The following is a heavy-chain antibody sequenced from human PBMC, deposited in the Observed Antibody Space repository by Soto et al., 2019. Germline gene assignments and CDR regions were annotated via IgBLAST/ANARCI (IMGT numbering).Heavy chain of an antibody. CDR1: GYTFTSYD. Sequence: ASVKVSCKASGYTFTSYDINWVRQATGQGLEWMGWMNPNSANTGYAQKFQGRVTMTRNTSISTAYMELSRLRSDDTAVYYCAREPMVRGFYGMDVWGQGTTVTVSS. V-gene: IGHV1-8*01. J-gene: IGHJ6*02. CDR3: AREPMVRGFYGMDV. D-gene: IGHD3-10*01. CDR2: MNPNSANT.